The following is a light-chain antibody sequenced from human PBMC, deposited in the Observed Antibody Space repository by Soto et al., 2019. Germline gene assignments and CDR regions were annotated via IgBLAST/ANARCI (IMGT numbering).Light chain of an antibody. CDR1: EDIDTS. V-gene: IGKV1-5*01. CDR2: GAS. CDR3: QHYDTFSWT. J-gene: IGKJ1*01. Sequence: DIQMTQSHSTLSVSLGDRITITCQASEDIDTSLAWFQQRPGKAPKVLIAGASGLMNGVPSTFSGSGSGTEFALTISSVQPDDFATYFCQHYDTFSWTFGQGTKVDIK.